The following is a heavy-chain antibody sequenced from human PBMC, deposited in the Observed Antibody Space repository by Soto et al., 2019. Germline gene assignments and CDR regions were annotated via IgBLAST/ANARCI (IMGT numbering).Heavy chain of an antibody. CDR2: IDTGNGNT. CDR3: ARDAKWDPRGVEAEQDDYFDH. D-gene: IGHD1-26*01. Sequence: QVQLVQSGAEVKKPGASVKVSCKASRYIFTNYALHWVRQAPGQSLEWLGWIDTGNGNTRYSQKFQGRVTITRDTFANTAGMELNNLRSEDTAVYCGARDAKWDPRGVEAEQDDYFDHWGQGTLVTVSS. V-gene: IGHV1-3*04. CDR1: RYIFTNYA. J-gene: IGHJ4*02.